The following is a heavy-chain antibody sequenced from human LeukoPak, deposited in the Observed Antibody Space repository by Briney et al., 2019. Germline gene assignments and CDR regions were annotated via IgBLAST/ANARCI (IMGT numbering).Heavy chain of an antibody. D-gene: IGHD2-8*01. CDR2: FDPEYGET. Sequence: ASVKVSCKVSGYTLTELSMHWVRQAPGKGLEWMGGFDPEYGETIYAQKFQGRVTMTEDTSTDTAYMELSSLRSEDTAVYYCATTSLPGNGVTYYFDYWGQGTLVTVSS. J-gene: IGHJ4*02. CDR3: ATTSLPGNGVTYYFDY. CDR1: GYTLTELS. V-gene: IGHV1-24*01.